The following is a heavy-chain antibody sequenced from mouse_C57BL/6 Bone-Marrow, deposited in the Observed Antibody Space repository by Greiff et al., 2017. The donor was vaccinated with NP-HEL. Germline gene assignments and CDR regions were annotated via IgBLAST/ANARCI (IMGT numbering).Heavy chain of an antibody. CDR2: IYPRSGNT. J-gene: IGHJ1*03. V-gene: IGHV1-81*01. CDR1: GYTFTSYG. CDR3: ARSPLITTVVDRYFDV. D-gene: IGHD1-1*01. Sequence: QVQLKQSGAELARPGASVKLSCKASGYTFTSYGISWVKQRTGQGLEWIGEIYPRSGNTYYNEKFKGKATLTADKSSSTAYMELRSLTSEDSAVYFCARSPLITTVVDRYFDVWGTGTTVTVSS.